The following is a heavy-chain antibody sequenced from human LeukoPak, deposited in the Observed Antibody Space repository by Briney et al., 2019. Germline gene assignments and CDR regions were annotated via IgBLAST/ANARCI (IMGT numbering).Heavy chain of an antibody. D-gene: IGHD3-10*01. J-gene: IGHJ4*02. CDR3: ARRLLVGYCYGSGSPLRY. CDR2: INHSGST. CDR1: GGSFSGYY. Sequence: SETLSLTCAVYGGSFSGYYWSWIRQPPGKGLEWIGEINHSGSTNYNPSLKSRVTISVNTSKNQFSLKLSSVTAADTAVYYCARRLLVGYCYGSGSPLRYWGQGTLVTVSS. V-gene: IGHV4-34*01.